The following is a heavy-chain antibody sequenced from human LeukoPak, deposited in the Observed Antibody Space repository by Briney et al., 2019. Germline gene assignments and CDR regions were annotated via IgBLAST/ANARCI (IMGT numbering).Heavy chain of an antibody. Sequence: ASVKVSCKASGYTFTGFYIHWVRQAPGQGLEWMGWINPNSGGTNYAQKFQDRVTMTRDTSISTAYMELSSLRSDDTAVYYCVAATCNSTSCYSRNALEIWGQGTMVAVSS. CDR1: GYTFTGFY. V-gene: IGHV1-2*02. J-gene: IGHJ3*02. CDR3: VAATCNSTSCYSRNALEI. D-gene: IGHD2-2*01. CDR2: INPNSGGT.